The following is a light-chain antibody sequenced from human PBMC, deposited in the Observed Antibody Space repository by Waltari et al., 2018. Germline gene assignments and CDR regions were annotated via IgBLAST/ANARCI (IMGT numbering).Light chain of an antibody. CDR2: DAS. CDR3: QQYDTLPPS. J-gene: IGKJ4*01. CDR1: PDIKNF. Sequence: DIQMTQSPSSLSASVGDRVTITCQATPDIKNFLNWYQQKPGRAPSPLIYDASNLETGVTSRFSGSGSGTHFTLTISSLQTEDSATYYCQQYDTLPPSFGGGTKVEI. V-gene: IGKV1-33*01.